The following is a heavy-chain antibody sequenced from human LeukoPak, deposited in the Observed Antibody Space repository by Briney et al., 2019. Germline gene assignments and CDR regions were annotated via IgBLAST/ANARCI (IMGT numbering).Heavy chain of an antibody. CDR1: GFTFSDYY. Sequence: PGGSLRLSCAASGFTFSDYYMDWVRQAPGTGLEWVGRSRNKAGSYTPEYAASVKGRFTISRDDSKKSLYLQMNSLKTEDTAVYFCARDEGGTCYYWGQGTPVTVSS. D-gene: IGHD2-15*01. CDR3: ARDEGGTCYY. CDR2: SRNKAGSYTP. J-gene: IGHJ4*02. V-gene: IGHV3-72*01.